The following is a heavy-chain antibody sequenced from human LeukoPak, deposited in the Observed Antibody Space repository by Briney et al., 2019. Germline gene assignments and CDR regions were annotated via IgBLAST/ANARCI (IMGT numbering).Heavy chain of an antibody. J-gene: IGHJ4*02. CDR3: ARDRGGSFDY. D-gene: IGHD1-26*01. CDR1: GFTFSSYI. V-gene: IGHV3-21*01. CDR2: ISSSSIYI. Sequence: PGGSLRLSCAASGFTFSSYIINCVRLAPGKGLEWVSSISSSSIYIYYVDSVKGRFTISRDNAKNSLYLQMNSLRAEDTAVYYCARDRGGSFDYWGQGTLVTVSS.